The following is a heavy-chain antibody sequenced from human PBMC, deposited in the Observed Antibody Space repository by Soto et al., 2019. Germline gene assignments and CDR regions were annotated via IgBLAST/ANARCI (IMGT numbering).Heavy chain of an antibody. D-gene: IGHD6-13*01. Sequence: QVQLVQSGAEVKKPGASVKVSCKASGYTFTGYYMHWVRQAPGQGLEWMGWINPNSGGTNYAQKFQGRVTMTRDTSISTAYMELSRLRSDDTAVYYCARDTSPLIAAAGTVDYWGQGTLVTVSS. CDR3: ARDTSPLIAAAGTVDY. CDR2: INPNSGGT. J-gene: IGHJ4*02. V-gene: IGHV1-2*02. CDR1: GYTFTGYY.